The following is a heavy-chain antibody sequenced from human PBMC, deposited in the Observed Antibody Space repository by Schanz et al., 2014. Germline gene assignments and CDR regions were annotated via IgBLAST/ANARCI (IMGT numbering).Heavy chain of an antibody. CDR2: MQPDSGKT. D-gene: IGHD6-25*01. CDR1: GGTFSSDT. Sequence: QVQLVQSGAEVKKPGSSMKVSCKASGGTFSSDTFSWVRQAPGQGPEWMGWMQPDSGKTHYAEKFQGRVAMTRDVSISTAYMELSSLASEDTAVYYCARGQRRTIGRPFGPWGQGTLVTVSS. J-gene: IGHJ5*02. CDR3: ARGQRRTIGRPFGP. V-gene: IGHV1-8*01.